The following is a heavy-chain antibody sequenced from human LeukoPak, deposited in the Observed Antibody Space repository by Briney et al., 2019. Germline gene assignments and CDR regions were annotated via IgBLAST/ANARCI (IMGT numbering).Heavy chain of an antibody. CDR1: GFTFRNYW. D-gene: IGHD5-18*01. Sequence: HLGGSLRLSCAASGFTFRNYWMGWVRQAPGKGLEWVANTKPDGSAEYYADSVRGRFTTSRDNANNFLYLQMNSLRAEDTAVYYCARDGDGYSYGSPGLDYWGQGTLVTVSS. CDR2: TKPDGSAE. J-gene: IGHJ4*02. V-gene: IGHV3-7*03. CDR3: ARDGDGYSYGSPGLDY.